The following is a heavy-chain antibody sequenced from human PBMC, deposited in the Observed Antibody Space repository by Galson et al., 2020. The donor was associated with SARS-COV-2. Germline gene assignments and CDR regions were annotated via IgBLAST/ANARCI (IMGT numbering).Heavy chain of an antibody. CDR2: ISYDGSNK. Sequence: GGSLRLSCAASGFTFNSYGMHWVRQAPGKGLDWVAFISYDGSNKYYADSVKGRFTISRDNSKNTLYLQMNSLRAEDTAVYYCARTSGYSSYFDYWGQGTLVTVSS. D-gene: IGHD3-22*01. J-gene: IGHJ4*02. CDR1: GFTFNSYG. V-gene: IGHV3-30*03. CDR3: ARTSGYSSYFDY.